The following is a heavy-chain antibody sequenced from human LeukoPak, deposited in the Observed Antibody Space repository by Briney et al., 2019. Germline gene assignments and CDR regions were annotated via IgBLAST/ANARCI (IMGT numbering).Heavy chain of an antibody. CDR3: ARRSSWSVYYYMDG. Sequence: PSETLSLTCTVSGGSISSYYWSWIRQPPGKGLEWIGYIYNSGSTNYNPSLKSRVTIAVDTSKNQFSLKLRSVTAADTAVYYCARRSSWSVYYYMDGWGKGTTVTVSS. CDR2: IYNSGST. D-gene: IGHD6-13*01. J-gene: IGHJ6*03. CDR1: GGSISSYY. V-gene: IGHV4-59*01.